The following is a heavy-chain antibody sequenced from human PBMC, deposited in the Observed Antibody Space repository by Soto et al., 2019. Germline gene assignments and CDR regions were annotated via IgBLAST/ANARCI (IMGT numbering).Heavy chain of an antibody. CDR1: GLSLSTSGVG. Sequence: QITLKESGPTLVKPTQTLTLTCTFSGLSLSTSGVGVGWIRQPPGKALEWLALIYWDDDKRYSPSLKSRHTITKDTSKNQVVLTMTNMDPVDTATYYCAHRPDYYDSSGYHLFDYWGQGTLVTVSS. V-gene: IGHV2-5*02. CDR3: AHRPDYYDSSGYHLFDY. J-gene: IGHJ4*02. D-gene: IGHD3-22*01. CDR2: IYWDDDK.